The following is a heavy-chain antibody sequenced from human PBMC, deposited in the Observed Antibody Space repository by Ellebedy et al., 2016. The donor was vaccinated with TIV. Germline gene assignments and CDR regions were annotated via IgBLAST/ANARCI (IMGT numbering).Heavy chain of an antibody. CDR3: ARDQGCSTITCPKGLWYRDNYYGMDV. J-gene: IGHJ6*02. V-gene: IGHV1-69*13. CDR1: GGTFTIDV. Sequence: SVKVSCXASGGTFTIDVISWVRQAPGQGLEWMGGIIPISGTPNYAEKFQGRVTITADESTSAAYMELSSLTYDDTAVYYCARDQGCSTITCPKGLWYRDNYYGMDVWGQGTTVTVSS. CDR2: IIPISGTP. D-gene: IGHD1-14*01.